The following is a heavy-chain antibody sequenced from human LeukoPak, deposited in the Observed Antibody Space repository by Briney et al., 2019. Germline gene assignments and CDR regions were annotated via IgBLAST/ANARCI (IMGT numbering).Heavy chain of an antibody. Sequence: PSQTLSLTCTVSGGSISSGDYYWSWIRQPPGKGLEWIGYIYYSGSTYYNPSLKSRVTISVDTSNNQFSLKLSSVTAADTAVYYCARAPVTLPPLAFDIWGQGTMVTVSS. D-gene: IGHD2-21*02. CDR1: GGSISSGDYY. V-gene: IGHV4-30-4*01. CDR2: IYYSGST. J-gene: IGHJ3*02. CDR3: ARAPVTLPPLAFDI.